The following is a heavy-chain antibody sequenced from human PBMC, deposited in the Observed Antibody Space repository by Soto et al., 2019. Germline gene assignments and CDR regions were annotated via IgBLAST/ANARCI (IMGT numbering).Heavy chain of an antibody. Sequence: PGGSLRLSCATSGFTFSSYEMNWVRQSPGTGLEWVSYISSSGSTIYYADSVEGRFTISRDNAKNSLYLQMDSLRAEDTAVYYCARDQEAGSFFPYYYGMDVWGQGTTVTVSS. J-gene: IGHJ6*02. CDR1: GFTFSSYE. CDR2: ISSSGSTI. CDR3: ARDQEAGSFFPYYYGMDV. V-gene: IGHV3-48*03. D-gene: IGHD6-13*01.